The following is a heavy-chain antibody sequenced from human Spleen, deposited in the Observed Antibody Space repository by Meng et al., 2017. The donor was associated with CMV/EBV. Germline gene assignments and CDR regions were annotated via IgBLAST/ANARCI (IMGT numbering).Heavy chain of an antibody. CDR2: INWNGRST. CDR3: TTDYMNTNY. J-gene: IGHJ4*02. V-gene: IGHV3-20*03. CDR1: GFTFSSNA. Sequence: GESLNISAAASGFTFSSNAMHWVRQPPGKGLDWVSGINWNGRSTDYADSVRGRFTISRDNAKNSLYLQMNNLRAEDTAFYYCTTDYMNTNYWGQGTQVTVSS. D-gene: IGHD3-16*01.